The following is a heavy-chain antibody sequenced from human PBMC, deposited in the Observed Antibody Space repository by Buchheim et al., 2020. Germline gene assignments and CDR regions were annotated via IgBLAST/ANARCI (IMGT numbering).Heavy chain of an antibody. CDR3: ARAAGGLYFDY. Sequence: EVQVVESGGGLVQPGGSLRLSCAASGFTFSNYIMNWVRQAPGKGLEWVSYITSSSSTIYYADSVKGRFTISRANGKNSLYLQMSSLRGEDTAVYYCARAAGGLYFDYWGQGAL. V-gene: IGHV3-48*01. D-gene: IGHD2-15*01. J-gene: IGHJ4*02. CDR1: GFTFSNYI. CDR2: ITSSSSTI.